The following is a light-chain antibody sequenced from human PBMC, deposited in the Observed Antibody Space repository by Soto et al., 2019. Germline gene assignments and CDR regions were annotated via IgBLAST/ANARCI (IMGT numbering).Light chain of an antibody. CDR2: SAS. CDR1: QSISTW. V-gene: IGKV1-5*03. Sequence: DIQMTQSPSTLSASVGDRVTITCRASQSISTWLAWYQQKPGKAPKLLIYSASDLESGVPSRFSGSGFGTEFTLTITSLQPDDFATYYCQHYNSYWTFGQGTKVDIK. CDR3: QHYNSYWT. J-gene: IGKJ1*01.